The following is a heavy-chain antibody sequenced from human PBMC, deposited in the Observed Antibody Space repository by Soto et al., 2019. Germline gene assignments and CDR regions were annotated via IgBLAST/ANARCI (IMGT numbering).Heavy chain of an antibody. CDR1: GFTFSSYC. CDR3: AKDSSSWYVVNYYGMDA. V-gene: IGHV3-30*18. D-gene: IGHD6-13*01. CDR2: ISYDGSNK. J-gene: IGHJ6*02. Sequence: GGSLRLSCAASGFTFSSYCMHWVRQAPGKGLEWVAVISYDGSNKYYADSVKGRFTISRDNSKNTLYLQMNSLRAEDTAVYYCAKDSSSWYVVNYYGMDAWGQGTTVTVSS.